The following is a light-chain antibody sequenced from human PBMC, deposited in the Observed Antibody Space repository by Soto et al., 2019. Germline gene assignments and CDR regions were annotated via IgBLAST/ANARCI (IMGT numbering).Light chain of an antibody. J-gene: IGKJ2*01. CDR3: QQYFTTPQT. V-gene: IGKV4-1*01. CDR1: QSVLRRSNSKKL. CDR2: WAS. Sequence: DIVMTQSPGSLAVSLGETATINCKSSQSVLRRSNSKKLLAWHQQKAVQPPKVLIYWASSRESGVPDRFRGSGSETDFTLTITNVQADDVAVYYCQQYFTTPQTFGPGTKVEI.